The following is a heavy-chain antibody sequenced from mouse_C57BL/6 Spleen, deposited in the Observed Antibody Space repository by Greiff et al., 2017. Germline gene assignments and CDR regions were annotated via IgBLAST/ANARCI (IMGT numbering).Heavy chain of an antibody. J-gene: IGHJ4*01. Sequence: VQLQQPGAELVKPGASVKLSCKASGYTFTSYWMHWVKQRPGQGLEWIGMIHPNSGSTNYNEKFKSKATLTVDKSSSTAYMQLSSLTSEDSAVYYWARGDWDVGYYAMDYWGEGTSVTPPS. CDR3: ARGDWDVGYYAMDY. CDR2: IHPNSGST. CDR1: GYTFTSYW. D-gene: IGHD4-1*01. V-gene: IGHV1-64*01.